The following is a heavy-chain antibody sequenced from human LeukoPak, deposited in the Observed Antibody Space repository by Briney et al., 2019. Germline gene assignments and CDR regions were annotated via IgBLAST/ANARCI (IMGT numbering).Heavy chain of an antibody. CDR1: GGSISSSSYY. D-gene: IGHD3-10*01. CDR2: IYYSGST. CDR3: ARLPMIRGVTEYYFDY. J-gene: IGHJ4*02. V-gene: IGHV4-39*07. Sequence: PSETLSLTCTVSGGSISSSSYYWGWIRQPPGKGLEWIGSIYYSGSTYYNPSLKSRVTISVDTSKNQFSPKLSSVTAADTAVYYCARLPMIRGVTEYYFDYWGQGSLVTVSS.